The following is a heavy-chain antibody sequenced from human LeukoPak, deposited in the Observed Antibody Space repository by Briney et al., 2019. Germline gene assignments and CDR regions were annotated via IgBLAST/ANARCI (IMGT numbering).Heavy chain of an antibody. CDR2: MNANSGDT. CDR1: GYIFTSYD. J-gene: IGHJ4*02. Sequence: ASVKASCKASGYIFTSYDINWVRQATGQGLEWMGWMNANSGDTGYAQKFQGRVTMTRNTSISTAYMELSSLRSEDTAIYYCARGGTYLPFGYWGQGTLVIVSS. CDR3: ARGGTYLPFGY. V-gene: IGHV1-8*01. D-gene: IGHD3-10*01.